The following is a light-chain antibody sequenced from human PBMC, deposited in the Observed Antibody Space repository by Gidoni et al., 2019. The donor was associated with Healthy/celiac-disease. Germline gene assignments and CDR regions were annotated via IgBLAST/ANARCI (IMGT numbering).Light chain of an antibody. CDR1: QSISSY. CDR3: QQSYSTPRT. J-gene: IGKJ1*01. CDR2: AAS. V-gene: IGKV1-39*01. Sequence: DIQMTHSPSSLSASVGDRVTSTCRASQSISSYVNWYQQKPGKAPKLLIYAASSLQSGVPSRFSGRGSGTDFTLTISSLQPEDFATYYCQQSYSTPRTFGQGTKVEIK.